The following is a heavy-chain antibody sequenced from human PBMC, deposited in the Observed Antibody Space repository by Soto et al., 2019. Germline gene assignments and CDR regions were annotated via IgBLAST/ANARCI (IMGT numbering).Heavy chain of an antibody. CDR3: ALRSMAVVPEY. J-gene: IGHJ4*02. CDR2: LYYGRSA. D-gene: IGHD3-22*01. Sequence: QVQLQESGPGLVKPSETLSLTCAVSGDSISSYYCMWIRQPPGKGLESIGYLYYGRSANYNPSLTXRXTXSXXTSTNQCSLTLSSMTAADPAVYYCALRSMAVVPEYWGQGTLVTVCS. V-gene: IGHV4-59*01. CDR1: GDSISSYY.